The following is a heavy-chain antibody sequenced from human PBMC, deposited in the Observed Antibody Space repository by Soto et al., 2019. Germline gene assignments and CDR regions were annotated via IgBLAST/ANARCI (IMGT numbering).Heavy chain of an antibody. Sequence: QVQLQQWGAGLLKPSETLSLTCAVYGGSFSGYYWSWIRQPPGKGLEWIGEINHSGSTNYNPSLKSRVTISVDTSKNQFSLKLSSVTAADTAVYYCARGRIYDFWSGYYKGRYYYYGMDVW. D-gene: IGHD3-3*01. J-gene: IGHJ6*01. CDR1: GGSFSGYY. CDR2: INHSGST. V-gene: IGHV4-34*01. CDR3: ARGRIYDFWSGYYKGRYYYYGMDV.